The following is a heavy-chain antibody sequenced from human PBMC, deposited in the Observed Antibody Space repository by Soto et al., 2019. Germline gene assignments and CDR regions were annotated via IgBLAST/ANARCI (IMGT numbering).Heavy chain of an antibody. CDR3: ARQGSYYVTKDAFDI. Sequence: GESLKISCKGSGYNFAGYWIAWVRQMPGKGLELMGIIYPSDSDTRYRPSFQGQVTISADKSISTAYLQWSSLKASDTAMYYCARQGSYYVTKDAFDIWGQGTMVTVSS. CDR1: GYNFAGYW. V-gene: IGHV5-51*01. J-gene: IGHJ3*02. CDR2: IYPSDSDT. D-gene: IGHD1-26*01.